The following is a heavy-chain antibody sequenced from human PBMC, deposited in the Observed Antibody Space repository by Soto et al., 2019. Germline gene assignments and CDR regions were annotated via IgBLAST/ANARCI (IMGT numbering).Heavy chain of an antibody. CDR2: INHSGST. Sequence: SETLSLTCAVYGGSFSGYYWSWIRQPPGKGLEWIGEINHSGSTNYNPSLKSRVTISVDTSKNQFSLKLSSVTAADTAVYYCARVGGYCSSTSCYKRRGAFDIWGQGTMVTVSS. J-gene: IGHJ3*02. D-gene: IGHD2-2*02. CDR1: GGSFSGYY. CDR3: ARVGGYCSSTSCYKRRGAFDI. V-gene: IGHV4-34*01.